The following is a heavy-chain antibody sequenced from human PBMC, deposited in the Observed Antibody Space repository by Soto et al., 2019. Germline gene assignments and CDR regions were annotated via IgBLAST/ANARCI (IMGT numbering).Heavy chain of an antibody. CDR3: ARVGLYCTNGVCYYRVVDV. CDR2: IYYSGST. V-gene: IGHV4-31*03. Sequence: SETLSLTCTVSGGSISSGGYYWSWIRQHPGKGLEWIGYIYYSGSTYYNPSLKSRVAISVDTSKNQFSLKLSSVTAADTAVYYCARVGLYCTNGVCYYRVVDVWGKGTTVTVSS. CDR1: GGSISSGGYY. J-gene: IGHJ6*04. D-gene: IGHD2-8*01.